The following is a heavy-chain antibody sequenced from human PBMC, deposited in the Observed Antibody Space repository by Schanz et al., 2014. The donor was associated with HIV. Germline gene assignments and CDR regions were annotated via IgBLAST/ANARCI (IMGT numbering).Heavy chain of an antibody. CDR3: ARQYDY. CDR1: GFNFNSYG. CDR2: ISYDGTKK. V-gene: IGHV3-30*03. J-gene: IGHJ4*02. Sequence: QEQLVESGGGVVQPGRSLRLSCVASGFNFNSYGMHWVRQAPGKGLEWVAVISYDGTKKHYADSVRGRFTISRDTAKNSLYLQMNSLRDDDTAVYYCARQYDYWGRGTLVTVSS.